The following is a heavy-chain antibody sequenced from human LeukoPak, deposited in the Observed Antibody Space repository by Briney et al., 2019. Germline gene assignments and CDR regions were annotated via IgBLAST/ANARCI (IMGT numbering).Heavy chain of an antibody. CDR1: GYSFTRYW. CDR2: IYPDDSDT. J-gene: IGHJ6*02. Sequence: GESLKISCKASGYSFTRYWIGWVRQMPGKGLEWMGIIYPDDSDTRYSPSFQGQVTISAHKSISTAYLQWSSLKASDTALYYCSRHYYGFGGEDVWGQGTTVTVSS. D-gene: IGHD3-10*01. V-gene: IGHV5-51*01. CDR3: SRHYYGFGGEDV.